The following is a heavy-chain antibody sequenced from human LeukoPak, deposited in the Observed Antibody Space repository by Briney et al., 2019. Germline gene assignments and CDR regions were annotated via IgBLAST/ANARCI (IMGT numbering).Heavy chain of an antibody. D-gene: IGHD5-18*01. Sequence: SVKVSCKASGGTFSSYSLSWVRQAPGQGLEWLGGIIVIFGTPNYPQKFHGRVTITADESTSTVYMELSSLRSEDTAMYYCARDVDSSMVTNWFDSWGQGTLVTVSS. CDR1: GGTFSSYS. V-gene: IGHV1-69*13. CDR2: IIVIFGTP. CDR3: ARDVDSSMVTNWFDS. J-gene: IGHJ5*01.